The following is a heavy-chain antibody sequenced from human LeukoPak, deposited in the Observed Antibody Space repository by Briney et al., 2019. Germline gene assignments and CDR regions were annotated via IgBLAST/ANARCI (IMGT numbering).Heavy chain of an antibody. J-gene: IGHJ6*03. CDR1: GFIFSSYG. CDR2: IRYDGSNK. V-gene: IGHV3-30*02. CDR3: ATLTSAYYYYYYMDV. Sequence: PGGSLRLSCAASGFIFSSYGMHWVRQAPGKGLEWVAFIRYDGSNKYYADSVKGRFTISRDNSKNTLYLQMNSLRAEDTAVYYCATLTSAYYYYYYMDVWGKGTTVTVSS.